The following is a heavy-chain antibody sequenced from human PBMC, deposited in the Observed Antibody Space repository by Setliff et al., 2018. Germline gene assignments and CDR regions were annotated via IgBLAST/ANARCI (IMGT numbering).Heavy chain of an antibody. D-gene: IGHD3-3*01. Sequence: SETLSLTCTVSGGSIRNYYWSWIRQPPGKGLEWIGYIYYTGNTNYNPSLKSRVTISVDTSKNQFSLKLSSVTAADTAVYFCARGYYNFLSGYYTPYYFDYWGQGTLVTVSS. CDR1: GGSIRNYY. CDR3: ARGYYNFLSGYYTPYYFDY. V-gene: IGHV4-59*01. CDR2: IYYTGNT. J-gene: IGHJ4*02.